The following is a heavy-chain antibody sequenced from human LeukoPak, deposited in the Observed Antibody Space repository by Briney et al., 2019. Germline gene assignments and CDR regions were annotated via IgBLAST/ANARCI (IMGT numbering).Heavy chain of an antibody. D-gene: IGHD4-4*01. CDR1: GGSFSGYY. J-gene: IGHJ4*02. CDR3: ARGRGTVTKENYFDY. Sequence: SETLSLTCAVYGGSFSGYYWSWIRQPPGKGLEWIGEINHSGSTNYNPSLKSRVTISVDTSKNQFSLKLSSVTAADTAVYYCARGRGTVTKENYFDYWGQGTLVTGSS. V-gene: IGHV4-34*01. CDR2: INHSGST.